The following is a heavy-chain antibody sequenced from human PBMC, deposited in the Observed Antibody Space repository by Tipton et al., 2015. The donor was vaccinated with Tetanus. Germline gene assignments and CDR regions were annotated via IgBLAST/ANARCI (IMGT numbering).Heavy chain of an antibody. CDR1: GGSISSSYYY. CDR2: LDSSGNT. D-gene: IGHD2-2*01. J-gene: IGHJ4*02. Sequence: LRLSCTVSGGSISSSYYYWGWIRQPPGKGLEWIGSLDSSGNTYYNSSLMSRVTISVDTSKNQFSLKLSSVTAADTASYYCAREVPAAGHFDSGGQGTLVTGSS. V-gene: IGHV4-39*07. CDR3: AREVPAAGHFDS.